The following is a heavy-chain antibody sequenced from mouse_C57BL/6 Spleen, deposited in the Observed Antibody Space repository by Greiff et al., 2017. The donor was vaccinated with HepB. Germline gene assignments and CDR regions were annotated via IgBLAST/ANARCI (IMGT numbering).Heavy chain of an antibody. CDR1: GYTFTSYW. CDR3: ARGRSTMGCDY. J-gene: IGHJ2*01. V-gene: IGHV1-61*01. D-gene: IGHD2-1*01. CDR2: IYPSDSET. Sequence: QVQLQQPGAELVRPGSSVKLSCKASGYTFTSYWMDWVKQRPGQGLEWIGNIYPSDSETHYNQKFKDKATLTVDKSSSTAYMQLSSLTSEDSAVYYCARGRSTMGCDYWGQGTTLTVSS.